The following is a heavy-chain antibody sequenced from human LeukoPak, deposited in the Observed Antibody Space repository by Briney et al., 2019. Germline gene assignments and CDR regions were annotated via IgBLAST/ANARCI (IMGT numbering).Heavy chain of an antibody. CDR2: IHQDGSDK. CDR1: GFAFSMYW. Sequence: GGSLRLSCAASGFAFSMYWMSWVRQVPGKGLEWVANIHQDGSDKYYVDSVKGRFTISKDNAKNLLYLQMNSLRADHTAVYCCALSLIVRGVTPFDPWGQGTLVTVSS. J-gene: IGHJ5*02. D-gene: IGHD3-10*02. V-gene: IGHV3-7*01. CDR3: ALSLIVRGVTPFDP.